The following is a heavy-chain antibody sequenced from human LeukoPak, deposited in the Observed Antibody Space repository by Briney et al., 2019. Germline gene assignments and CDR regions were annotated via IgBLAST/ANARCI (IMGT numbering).Heavy chain of an antibody. CDR3: AKDLRVIVVTYYMDV. Sequence: GGSLRLSCAASGFTFSSYAMSWVRQAPHKGLEWVSTISGIGGSTYYADSVKGRFTISRDNSKNTLYLQMNSLRAEDTAAYYCAKDLRVIVVTYYMDVWGKGTTVTVSS. CDR1: GFTFSSYA. D-gene: IGHD2-2*01. V-gene: IGHV3-23*01. CDR2: ISGIGGST. J-gene: IGHJ6*03.